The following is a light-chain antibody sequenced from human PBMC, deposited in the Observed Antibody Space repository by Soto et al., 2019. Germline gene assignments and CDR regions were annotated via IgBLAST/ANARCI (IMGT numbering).Light chain of an antibody. V-gene: IGKV1-9*01. CDR3: QQLNRFPPT. Sequence: IQLTQSPSSLSASVGVRVTITCRASQGISSYLAWYQQKPGKAPELLIYAASTLQSGVPSRFSGSGSGTDFNLTISSLQPEDCATYFCQQLNRFPPTFGPGTKVDIK. CDR1: QGISSY. CDR2: AAS. J-gene: IGKJ3*01.